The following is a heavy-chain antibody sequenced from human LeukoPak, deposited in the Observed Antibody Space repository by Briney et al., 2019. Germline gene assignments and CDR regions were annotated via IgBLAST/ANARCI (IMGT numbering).Heavy chain of an antibody. J-gene: IGHJ4*02. V-gene: IGHV3-48*04. Sequence: PGGSQRLSCAASGFTFSHYSINWVRQAPGKGLEWVSYISSSATTIDYADSVKGRFTISRDNAKNSLYSQMNSLRAEDTALYYCAKDKSGSGPIGFDYWGQGTLVTVSS. CDR1: GFTFSHYS. CDR2: ISSSATTI. D-gene: IGHD6-19*01. CDR3: AKDKSGSGPIGFDY.